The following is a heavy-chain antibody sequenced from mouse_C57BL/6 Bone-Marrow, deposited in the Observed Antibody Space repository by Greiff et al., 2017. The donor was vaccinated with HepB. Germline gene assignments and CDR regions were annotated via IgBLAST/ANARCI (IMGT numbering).Heavy chain of an antibody. Sequence: QVQLQQPGAELVKPGASVKVSCKASGYTFTSYWMHWVKQRPGQGLEWIGRIHPSDSDTNYNQKFKGKATLTVDKSSSTAYMPLSSLTSEDSAVFYCAIGVYYDYVAWFAYWGQGTLVTVSA. D-gene: IGHD2-4*01. V-gene: IGHV1-74*01. CDR3: AIGVYYDYVAWFAY. CDR1: GYTFTSYW. CDR2: IHPSDSDT. J-gene: IGHJ3*01.